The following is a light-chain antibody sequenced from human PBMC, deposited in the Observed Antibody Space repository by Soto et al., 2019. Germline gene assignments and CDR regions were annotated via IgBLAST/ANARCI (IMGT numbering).Light chain of an antibody. CDR3: CSYAGSSTYV. Sequence: QSALTQPASVSGSPGQSITISCTGTSSDVGIYNLVSWYQQHPGKAPKLMIYEGNKRPSGVSHRFSGSKSGYTASQTISGLQTEDEADYYCCSYAGSSTYVFGTGTKLTVL. CDR2: EGN. V-gene: IGLV2-23*01. J-gene: IGLJ1*01. CDR1: SSDVGIYNL.